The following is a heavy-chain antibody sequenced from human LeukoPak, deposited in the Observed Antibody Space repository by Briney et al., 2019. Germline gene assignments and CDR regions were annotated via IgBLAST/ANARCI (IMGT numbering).Heavy chain of an antibody. CDR3: SGRSGFSSIY. Sequence: GGSLRLSCEASGFTFNSHWMNWVRQAPGKGLEWLANIGPDGSEAVYVDSVRGRFTISRDNAKNLVYLQMNNLRAEDTAVYYCSGRSGFSSIYWGQGVLVTVSS. J-gene: IGHJ4*02. V-gene: IGHV3-7*01. CDR1: GFTFNSHW. CDR2: IGPDGSEA. D-gene: IGHD2-2*01.